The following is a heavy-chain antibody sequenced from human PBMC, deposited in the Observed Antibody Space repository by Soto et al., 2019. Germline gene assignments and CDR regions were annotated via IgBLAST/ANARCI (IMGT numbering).Heavy chain of an antibody. CDR3: ARLTPVTADFDY. D-gene: IGHD4-17*01. CDR1: GGSISSYS. Sequence: QVQLQESGPGLVKPSETLSLTCTVSGGSISSYSWSWIRQPPGQGLEWIGYIYDSGSTQYNPSLKSRVTISVDTSKHQFSLKLSSVTAADTAVYYCARLTPVTADFDYWGQGTLVTVSS. CDR2: IYDSGST. J-gene: IGHJ4*02. V-gene: IGHV4-59*08.